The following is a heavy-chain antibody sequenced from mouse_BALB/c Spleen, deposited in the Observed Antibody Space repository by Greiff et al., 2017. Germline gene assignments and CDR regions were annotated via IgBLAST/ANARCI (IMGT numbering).Heavy chain of an antibody. V-gene: IGHV14-3*02. Sequence: VQLQQSGAELVKPGASVKLSCTASGFNIKDTYMHWVKQRPEQGLEWIGRIDPANGNTKYDPKFQGKATITADTSSNTAYLQLSSLTSEDTAVYYCARSDDGYYGYFDVWGAGTTVTVSS. J-gene: IGHJ1*01. CDR2: IDPANGNT. CDR1: GFNIKDTY. D-gene: IGHD2-3*01. CDR3: ARSDDGYYGYFDV.